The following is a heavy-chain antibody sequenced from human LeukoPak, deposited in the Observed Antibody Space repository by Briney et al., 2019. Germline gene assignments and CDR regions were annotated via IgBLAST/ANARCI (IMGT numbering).Heavy chain of an antibody. CDR1: GFTFSSYW. CDR2: LKSDGRDT. D-gene: IGHD3-10*01. V-gene: IGHV3-74*03. Sequence: GGSLRLSCAASGFTFSSYWMHWVRQAPGKGLVWVSRLKSDGRDTTYADSVEGRFTSSRDNAKNTLYLQMTSLRAEDTAVYYCARDGGSGSYGAFDIWGQGTVVTVSS. CDR3: ARDGGSGSYGAFDI. J-gene: IGHJ3*02.